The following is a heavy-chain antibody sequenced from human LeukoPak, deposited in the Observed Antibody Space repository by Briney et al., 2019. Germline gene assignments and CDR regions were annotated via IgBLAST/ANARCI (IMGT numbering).Heavy chain of an antibody. Sequence: PGGSLRLSCAASGFTFDDYAMHWVRQAPGKGLEWVSLISWDGGSTYYADSVKGRFTISRDNAKRSLYLQMNSLSPEDTAVYYCANQAYSQFDYWGQGTLVSVSS. D-gene: IGHD4-11*01. CDR3: ANQAYSQFDY. J-gene: IGHJ4*02. CDR1: GFTFDDYA. V-gene: IGHV3-43D*03. CDR2: ISWDGGST.